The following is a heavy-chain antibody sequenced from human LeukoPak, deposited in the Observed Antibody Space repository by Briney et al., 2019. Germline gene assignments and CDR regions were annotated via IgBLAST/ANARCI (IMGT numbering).Heavy chain of an antibody. Sequence: GWSLRLSCAASGFNFSTYWMHWVRQAPGKGLVWVSRIHTDGSTTTYADYVQGRFTISRDNAKNPLYLQMNSLRAEYTALYYCAREGYHDYVWGSYCSANAAFDIWGQGTMVTVSS. CDR3: AREGYHDYVWGSYCSANAAFDI. D-gene: IGHD3-16*01. CDR2: IHTDGSTT. J-gene: IGHJ3*02. CDR1: GFNFSTYW. V-gene: IGHV3-74*01.